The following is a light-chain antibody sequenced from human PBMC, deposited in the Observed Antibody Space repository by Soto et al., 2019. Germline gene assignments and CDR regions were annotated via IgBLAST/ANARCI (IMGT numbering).Light chain of an antibody. CDR3: SSHTSSSSYV. J-gene: IGLJ1*01. CDR1: SSDVGGYNY. CDR2: DLT. V-gene: IGLV2-14*01. Sequence: QSALTQPASVPGSPGQAITISPTGTSSDVGGYNYVSWYQQHPGKAPKHMIYDLTNRHSRVPTRSSGSQSGKTAYLNISGLQAKDEADYYCSSHTSSSSYVFGPRTKVTV.